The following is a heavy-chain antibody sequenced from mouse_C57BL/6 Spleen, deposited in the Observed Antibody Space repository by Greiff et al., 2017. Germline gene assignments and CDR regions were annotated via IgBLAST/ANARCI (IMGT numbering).Heavy chain of an antibody. CDR1: GYTFTSYW. J-gene: IGHJ3*01. CDR3: ARLTYDYDSFAD. CDR2: IDPSDSYT. Sequence: QVQLQQPGAELVMPGASVKLSCKASGYTFTSYWMHWVKQRPGQGLEWIGEIDPSDSYTNYNQKFKGKSTLTVDKSSSTAYMQLSSLTSEDSAVYYCARLTYDYDSFADWGQGTLVTVSA. D-gene: IGHD2-4*01. V-gene: IGHV1-69*01.